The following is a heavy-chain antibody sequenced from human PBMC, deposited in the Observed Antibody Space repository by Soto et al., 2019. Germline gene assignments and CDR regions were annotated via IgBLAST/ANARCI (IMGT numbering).Heavy chain of an antibody. J-gene: IGHJ6*02. CDR3: ARGDSTDCSNGVCSFFYNHDMGV. V-gene: IGHV1-2*04. Sequence: ASVKVSCKASGYSFTDYHIHWVRQAPGQGLEWLGRINPKSGGTSTAQKFQGWVTMTTDASISTASMELTRLTSDDTAIYYCARGDSTDCSNGVCSFFYNHDMGVWGQGTTVTVSS. CDR1: GYSFTDYH. CDR2: INPKSGGT. D-gene: IGHD2-8*01.